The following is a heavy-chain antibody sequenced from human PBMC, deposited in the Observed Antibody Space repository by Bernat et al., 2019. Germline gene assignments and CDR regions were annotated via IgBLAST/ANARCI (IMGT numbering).Heavy chain of an antibody. CDR3: ARAWYSSGWSWYFDL. J-gene: IGHJ2*01. CDR2: IIPILGIA. Sequence: QVQLVQSGAEVKKPGSSVKVSCKASGGTFSSYTISWVRQAPGQGLEWMGRIIPILGIANYAQKFQGRVTITADKSTSTAYMELSSLRSEDTAVYYCARAWYSSGWSWYFDLWGRGTLVTVSS. D-gene: IGHD6-19*01. CDR1: GGTFSSYT. V-gene: IGHV1-69*02.